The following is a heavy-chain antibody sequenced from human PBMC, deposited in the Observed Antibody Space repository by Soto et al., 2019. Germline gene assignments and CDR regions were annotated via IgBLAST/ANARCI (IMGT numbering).Heavy chain of an antibody. D-gene: IGHD1-26*01. J-gene: IGHJ4*02. CDR1: GFTFSSYS. V-gene: IGHV3-48*02. CDR3: ASEPIVGATTVYFDY. Sequence: GGSLRLSCAASGFTFSSYSMNWVRQAPGKGLEWVSYISSSSSTIYYADSVKGRFTISRDNAKISLYLQMNSLRDEDTAVYYCASEPIVGATTVYFDYWGQGTLVTVSS. CDR2: ISSSSSTI.